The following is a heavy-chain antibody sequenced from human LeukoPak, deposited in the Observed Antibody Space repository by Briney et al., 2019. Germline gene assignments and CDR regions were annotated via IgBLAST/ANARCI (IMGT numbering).Heavy chain of an antibody. CDR1: GFTFSSYA. CDR3: AKLPHFWSGYYTATESY. J-gene: IGHJ4*02. D-gene: IGHD3-3*02. CDR2: ISGSGGST. Sequence: GGSLRLSCAASGFTFSSYAMSWVRQAPGKGPEWVSAISGSGGSTYYADSVKGRFTISRDNSKNTLYLQMNSLRAEDTAVYYCAKLPHFWSGYYTATESYWGQGTLVTVSS. V-gene: IGHV3-23*01.